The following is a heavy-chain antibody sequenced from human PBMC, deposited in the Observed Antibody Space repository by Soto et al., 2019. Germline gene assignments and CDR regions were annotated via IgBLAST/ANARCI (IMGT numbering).Heavy chain of an antibody. J-gene: IGHJ4*02. Sequence: SETLSLTCTVSDGSISTSSYYWGWIRQSPGKGLEWIGTIFYTGRAYYNPSLESRVTLSVDTSKNQFSLHLTSVTAADTAVYYCTRHHPHHYDSSGYFDYWGQGTLVTVSS. CDR2: IFYTGRA. V-gene: IGHV4-39*01. CDR3: TRHHPHHYDSSGYFDY. D-gene: IGHD3-22*01. CDR1: DGSISTSSYY.